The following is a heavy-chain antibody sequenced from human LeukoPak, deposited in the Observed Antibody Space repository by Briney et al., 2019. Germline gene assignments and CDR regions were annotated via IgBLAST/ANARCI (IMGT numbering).Heavy chain of an antibody. CDR2: INPNSGNT. Sequence: ASVKVSCKASGYTFTGYYMHWVRQAPGQGLEWMGWINPNSGNTGYAQKFQGRVTITRNTSISTAYMELSSLRSEDTAVYYCARGLMRQQLVVYDYWGQGTLVTVSS. V-gene: IGHV1-8*03. J-gene: IGHJ4*02. CDR3: ARGLMRQQLVVYDY. D-gene: IGHD6-13*01. CDR1: GYTFTGYY.